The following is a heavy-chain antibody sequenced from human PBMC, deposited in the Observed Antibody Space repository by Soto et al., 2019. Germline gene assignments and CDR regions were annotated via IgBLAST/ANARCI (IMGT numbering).Heavy chain of an antibody. Sequence: QVQLQESGPGLVKPSGTLSLTCAVSGGSISSSNWWSWVRQPPGKGLEWIGEIYHSGSTNYNPSLKSLATLSLDKSKNHVSLKLSPVTAADTAVYYCARVGIAASGWFDPWGQGTLVTVSS. CDR1: GGSISSSNW. J-gene: IGHJ5*02. V-gene: IGHV4-4*02. CDR3: ARVGIAASGWFDP. D-gene: IGHD6-25*01. CDR2: IYHSGST.